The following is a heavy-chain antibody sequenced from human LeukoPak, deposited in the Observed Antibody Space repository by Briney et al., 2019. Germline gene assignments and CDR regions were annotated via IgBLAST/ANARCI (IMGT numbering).Heavy chain of an antibody. CDR1: GFTFSSYW. V-gene: IGHV3-7*01. J-gene: IGHJ6*03. CDR3: AKANQLRFLEWLSPGGGFMDV. Sequence: GGSLRLSCAASGFTFSSYWMSWVRQAPGKGLEWVANIKQDGSEKYYEDSVKGRFTISRDNAKNSLFLQINSLRAEDTAVYYCAKANQLRFLEWLSPGGGFMDVWGKGTTVTVSS. D-gene: IGHD3-3*01. CDR2: IKQDGSEK.